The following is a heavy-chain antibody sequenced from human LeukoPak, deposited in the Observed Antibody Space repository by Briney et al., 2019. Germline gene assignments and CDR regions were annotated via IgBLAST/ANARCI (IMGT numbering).Heavy chain of an antibody. CDR1: GFTFSSYS. V-gene: IGHV3-21*01. D-gene: IGHD3-3*01. CDR3: ARGVLPITIFGVVTNFDY. Sequence: GGSLRLSCAASGFTFSSYSMNWVRQAPGKGLEWVSSISSSSSYIYYADSVKGRFTISRDNAKNSLYLQMNSLRAEDTAVYYCARGVLPITIFGVVTNFDYWGQGTLVTVSS. CDR2: ISSSSSYI. J-gene: IGHJ4*02.